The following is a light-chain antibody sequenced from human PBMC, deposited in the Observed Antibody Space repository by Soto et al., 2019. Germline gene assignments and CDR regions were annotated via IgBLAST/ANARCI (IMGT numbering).Light chain of an antibody. Sequence: DIVLTQSPATLSLSPGERASLSCRASQSVGNSLAWYQQKLGQPPRLLIYDASTKATGVPARFSGSGSGTDVTLTISSLEPEDFAVYYCQQRTSWPLLTFGGGTKVEIK. CDR3: QQRTSWPLLT. V-gene: IGKV3-11*01. J-gene: IGKJ4*01. CDR2: DAS. CDR1: QSVGNS.